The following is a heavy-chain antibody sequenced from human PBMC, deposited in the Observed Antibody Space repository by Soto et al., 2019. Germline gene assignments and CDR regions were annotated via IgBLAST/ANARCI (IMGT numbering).Heavy chain of an antibody. V-gene: IGHV1-18*01. CDR1: GYRFKSYG. CDR2: ISPNSVDT. J-gene: IGHJ4*02. CDR3: AREMWPPSAPQNFFDY. Sequence: VLLVQSEGEVKQPGASVRVSCEASGYRFKSYGITWVRQAPGQGLEWMGYISPNSVDTRYAQNLQGRVTMTTDTSTKTGYRELTRLTSDDTALYYCAREMWPPSAPQNFFDYWGLGALVTVSS. D-gene: IGHD2-2*01.